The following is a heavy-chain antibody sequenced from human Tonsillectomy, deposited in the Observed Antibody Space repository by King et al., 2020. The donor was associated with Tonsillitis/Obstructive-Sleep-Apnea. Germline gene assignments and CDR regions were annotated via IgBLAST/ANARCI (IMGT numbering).Heavy chain of an antibody. CDR1: GGSISSSSHY. D-gene: IGHD1-26*01. CDR3: ARNWEETQIDY. V-gene: IGHV4-39*01. J-gene: IGHJ4*02. Sequence: QLQESGPGLVKPSETLSLTCTVSGGSISSSSHYWGWIRQPPGKGLEWIGSIHYSGTTYSSPSLTSRVTISVNTSKNQFSLKLTSVTAADTAVYYCARNWEETQIDYWGQGTLVTVSS. CDR2: IHYSGTT.